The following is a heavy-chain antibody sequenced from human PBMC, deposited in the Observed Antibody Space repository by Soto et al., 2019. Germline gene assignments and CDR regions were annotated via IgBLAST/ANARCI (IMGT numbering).Heavy chain of an antibody. CDR3: ARDLWYYDSSGYSPLDY. V-gene: IGHV3-30-3*01. D-gene: IGHD3-22*01. CDR1: GFTFSSYA. CDR2: ISYDGSNK. J-gene: IGHJ4*02. Sequence: GGSLRLSCAASGFTFSSYAMHWVRQAPGKGLEWVAVISYDGSNKYYADSVKGRFTISRDNSKNTLYLQMNSLRAEDTAVYYCARDLWYYDSSGYSPLDYWGQGT.